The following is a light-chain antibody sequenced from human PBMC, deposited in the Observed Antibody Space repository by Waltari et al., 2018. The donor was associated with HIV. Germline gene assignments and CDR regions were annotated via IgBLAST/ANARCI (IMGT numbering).Light chain of an antibody. J-gene: IGLJ2*01. V-gene: IGLV3-21*02. Sequence: SSVLTQPPSVSVAPGQTARITCEGINIGSQSVHWYQQRPGQAPALVVHDDSDRPSGIPERFSGSNSGNTATLTISRVEAGDEADYYCQVWHSNSDHVVFGGGTKLTVL. CDR2: DDS. CDR1: NIGSQS. CDR3: QVWHSNSDHVV.